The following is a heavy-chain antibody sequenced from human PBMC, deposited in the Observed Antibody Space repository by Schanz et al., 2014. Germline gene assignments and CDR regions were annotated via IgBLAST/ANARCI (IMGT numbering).Heavy chain of an antibody. V-gene: IGHV3-33*06. J-gene: IGHJ3*02. D-gene: IGHD3-10*01. Sequence: VQLVQSGGGLVQPGGSLRLSCATSGFIFRSFGIHWVRQAPGKGLEWVAVIWSDGTNEYYADSVKGRFTISRDNSKNTLYLQMNSLRAEDTAVYYCAKGRFGELRAFDIWGQGAMVTVSS. CDR3: AKGRFGELRAFDI. CDR2: IWSDGTNE. CDR1: GFIFRSFG.